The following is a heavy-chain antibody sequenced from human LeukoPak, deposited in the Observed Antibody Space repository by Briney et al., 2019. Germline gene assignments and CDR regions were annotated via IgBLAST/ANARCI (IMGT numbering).Heavy chain of an antibody. J-gene: IGHJ3*02. Sequence: GGSLRLSCAASGFTLSNYWMHWVRQAPGEGLVWVSRVDPDGTTTNYADSVTGRFTTSRDNAKNSLYLQMNSLRAEDTAVYARAVYGFDAFDIWGQGTMVTVSS. D-gene: IGHD4-17*01. CDR3: AVYGFDAFDI. CDR1: GFTLSNYW. V-gene: IGHV3-74*01. CDR2: VDPDGTTT.